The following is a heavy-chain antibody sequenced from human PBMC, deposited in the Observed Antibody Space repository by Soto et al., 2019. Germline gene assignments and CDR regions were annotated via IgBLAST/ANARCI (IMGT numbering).Heavy chain of an antibody. CDR2: IRTISSAI. Sequence: QLVESGGGLVQPGGSLRLSCAASGFTFSDYPMNWVRQAPGKGLEWVSSIRTISSAIYFADSVRGRFTNSRDNARNSLYLQMTSLRDEDTAVYYCARETPSFDSWGQGTLVTVSS. CDR1: GFTFSDYP. V-gene: IGHV3-48*02. CDR3: ARETPSFDS. D-gene: IGHD2-15*01. J-gene: IGHJ4*02.